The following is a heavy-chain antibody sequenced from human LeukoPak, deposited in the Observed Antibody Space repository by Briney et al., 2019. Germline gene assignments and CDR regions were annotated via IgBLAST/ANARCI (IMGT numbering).Heavy chain of an antibody. CDR1: GFTFRDYA. CDR3: TRDHYNSFDY. Sequence: GGSLRLSCTVSGFTFRDYAMSWVRQAPGKGLEWVGFIRSNTFVGTTEYAASVKGRFPVSRDASRSIVYLQMNSLTTEDTAVYYCTRDHYNSFDYWGQGTLVSVSS. J-gene: IGHJ4*02. D-gene: IGHD5-24*01. CDR2: IRSNTFVGTT. V-gene: IGHV3-49*04.